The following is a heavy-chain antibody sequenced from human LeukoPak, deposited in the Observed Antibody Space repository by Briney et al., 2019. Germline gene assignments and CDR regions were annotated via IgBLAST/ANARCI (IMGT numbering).Heavy chain of an antibody. J-gene: IGHJ4*02. CDR2: IWYDGSNK. CDR1: GFTFSSYG. Sequence: GGSLRLSCAASGFTFSSYGMHWVRQAPGKGLEWVAVIWYDGSNKYYADSVKGRFTISRDNSKNTLYLRMNSLRAEDTAVYYCARDDPDEYYFDYWGQGTLVTVSS. V-gene: IGHV3-33*01. CDR3: ARDDPDEYYFDY.